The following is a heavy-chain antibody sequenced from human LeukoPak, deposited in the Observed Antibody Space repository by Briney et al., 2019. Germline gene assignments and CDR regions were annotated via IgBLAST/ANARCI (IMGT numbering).Heavy chain of an antibody. CDR2: IYYSGST. CDR1: GGSISSSSYY. V-gene: IGHV4-39*01. Sequence: SETLSLTCTVSGGSISSSSYYWGWIRQPPGKGLEWIGSIYYSGSTYYNPPLKSRVTISVDTSKNQFSLKLSSVTAADTAVYYCARLYCSGGSCYFGFPLYYFDYWGQGTLVTVSS. D-gene: IGHD2-15*01. J-gene: IGHJ4*02. CDR3: ARLYCSGGSCYFGFPLYYFDY.